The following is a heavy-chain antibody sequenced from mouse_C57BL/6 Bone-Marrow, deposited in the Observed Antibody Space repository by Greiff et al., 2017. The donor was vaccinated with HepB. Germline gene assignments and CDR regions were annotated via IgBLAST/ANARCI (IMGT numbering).Heavy chain of an antibody. CDR1: GFSLTSYA. J-gene: IGHJ4*01. CDR2: IWTGGGT. CDR3: ASSVELLWPYAMDY. D-gene: IGHD2-1*01. Sequence: VQLQQSGPGLVAPSQSLSITCTVSGFSLTSYAISWVRQPPGKGLEWLGVIWTGGGTNYNSALKSRLSISKDNSKSQVFLKMNSLQTDDTARYYCASSVELLWPYAMDYWGQGTSVTVSS. V-gene: IGHV2-9-1*01.